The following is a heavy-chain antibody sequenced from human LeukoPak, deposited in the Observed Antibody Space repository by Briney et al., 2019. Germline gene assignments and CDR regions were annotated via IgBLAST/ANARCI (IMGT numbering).Heavy chain of an antibody. J-gene: IGHJ3*02. V-gene: IGHV3-7*01. CDR1: GFTFSSYW. CDR2: IKPDGSET. Sequence: GGSLRLSCAASGFTFSSYWMSWVRQAPGKGLEWVANIKPDGSETKYVDSVKGRFTISRDNAKNSLYLQMKSLRAEDTAVYYCARPYDFWSRDAFDIWGQGTMVTASS. D-gene: IGHD3-3*01. CDR3: ARPYDFWSRDAFDI.